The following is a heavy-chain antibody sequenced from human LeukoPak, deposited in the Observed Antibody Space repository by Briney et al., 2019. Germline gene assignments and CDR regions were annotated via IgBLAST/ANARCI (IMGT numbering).Heavy chain of an antibody. Sequence: GASVKVSCKASGYTFTGYYMSWVRQAPGQGLEWMGRINPNTGGTNYAQNFQGSVTMTRDTSITTVYMELSRLRSDDTAVYYCARVGDGLNDGFDIWGQGTMVTVSS. CDR2: INPNTGGT. D-gene: IGHD5-24*01. J-gene: IGHJ3*02. CDR3: ARVGDGLNDGFDI. V-gene: IGHV1-2*06. CDR1: GYTFTGYY.